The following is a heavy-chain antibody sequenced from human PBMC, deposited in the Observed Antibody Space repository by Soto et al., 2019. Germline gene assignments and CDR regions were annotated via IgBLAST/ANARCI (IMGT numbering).Heavy chain of an antibody. CDR2: IYSGGST. V-gene: IGHV3-53*01. D-gene: IGHD2-15*01. Sequence: PGGSLRLSXVASGFSVSSNYISWVRQAPGKGLEWVSIIYSGGSTYYADSVKGRFTISRDNSKNTVYLQMNSLRAEDTAVYYCARDCRGGSCTSGYFNYYGMDVWGQGTTVTVSS. CDR3: ARDCRGGSCTSGYFNYYGMDV. J-gene: IGHJ6*02. CDR1: GFSVSSNY.